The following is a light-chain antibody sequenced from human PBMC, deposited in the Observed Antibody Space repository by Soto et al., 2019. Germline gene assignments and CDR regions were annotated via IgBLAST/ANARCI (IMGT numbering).Light chain of an antibody. CDR3: QQYNNWPPWT. V-gene: IGKV3-15*01. CDR1: QSVSSN. CDR2: GAS. Sequence: EIVMTQSPATLSVSPGERATLSCRASQSVSSNLAWYPQKPGQAPRLLIYGASTRATGIPARFSGSGSGTEFTLTLSSLQSEDFAVYYCQQYNNWPPWTFGQGIKVEIK. J-gene: IGKJ1*01.